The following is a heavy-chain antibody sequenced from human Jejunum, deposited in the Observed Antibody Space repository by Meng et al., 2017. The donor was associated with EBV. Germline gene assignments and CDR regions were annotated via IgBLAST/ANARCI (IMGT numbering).Heavy chain of an antibody. CDR2: IYYSGST. V-gene: IGHV4-61*01. D-gene: IGHD5-12*01. CDR1: GGSVNSGNVY. J-gene: IGHJ4*02. Sequence: LEVRESGPGLVKPSETLSLTCTVSGGSVNSGNVYWSWIRQPPGKGLEWIGYIYYSGSTNYIPSLKSRVTISLDTSKNQFSLKLSSVTAADTAVYYCAGLRYSGYDRAFDYWGQGALVTVSS. CDR3: AGLRYSGYDRAFDY.